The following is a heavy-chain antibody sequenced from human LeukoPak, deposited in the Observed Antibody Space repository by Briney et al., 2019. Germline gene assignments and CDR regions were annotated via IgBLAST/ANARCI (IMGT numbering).Heavy chain of an antibody. CDR1: GFTFSSYA. V-gene: IGHV3-23*01. J-gene: IGHJ4*02. CDR3: AKGSRGASVAAADGIFDY. Sequence: GGSLRLSCAASGFTFSSYAMSWVRQAPGKGLEWVSAISGSGGSTYYADSVKGRFTTSRDNSKNTLYLQINSLRAEDTAVYYCAKGSRGASVAAADGIFDYWGQGTLVTVSS. D-gene: IGHD6-13*01. CDR2: ISGSGGST.